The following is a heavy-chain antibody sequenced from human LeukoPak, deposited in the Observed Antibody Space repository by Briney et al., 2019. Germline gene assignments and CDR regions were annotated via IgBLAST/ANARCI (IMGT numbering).Heavy chain of an antibody. CDR2: ISGSGGST. J-gene: IGHJ4*02. Sequence: GGSLRLSCAASGFTFSSYAMSWVRQAPGQGLEWVSAISGSGGSTYYADSVKGRFTISRDNSKNTLYLQMNSLRAEATAVYYCAKNLGTVTTLLYFDYWGQGTLVTVSS. V-gene: IGHV3-23*01. CDR1: GFTFSSYA. D-gene: IGHD4-17*01. CDR3: AKNLGTVTTLLYFDY.